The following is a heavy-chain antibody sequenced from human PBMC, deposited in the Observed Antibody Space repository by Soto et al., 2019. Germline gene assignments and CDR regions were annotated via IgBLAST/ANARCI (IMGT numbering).Heavy chain of an antibody. D-gene: IGHD2-15*01. Sequence: QIHLVQSGAEVKESGASVKVSCKASGYTFTSYPISWVRQAPGQGLEWMGWLSAYNDNIVYAQRFQGRVTVTIDTHTDTAYMELMSMRSDDTAVYYCATVAGSVPYWGQGTLVTVSS. CDR3: ATVAGSVPY. J-gene: IGHJ4*02. V-gene: IGHV1-18*01. CDR2: LSAYNDNI. CDR1: GYTFTSYP.